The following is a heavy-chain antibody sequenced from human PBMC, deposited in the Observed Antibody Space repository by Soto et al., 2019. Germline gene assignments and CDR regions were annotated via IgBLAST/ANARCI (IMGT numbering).Heavy chain of an antibody. CDR2: IYDSGSS. Sequence: PSETLSLTCTVSGGSVISGDYFWMWIRQPPGKGLEWIGYIYDSGSSYYNPSLKSRVTMSVDTSKNQFSLKLRSVTAADTAMYYCAREKGYISGPKNFDFWGQGTLVTVSS. J-gene: IGHJ4*02. CDR3: AREKGYISGPKNFDF. CDR1: GGSVISGDYF. D-gene: IGHD5-12*01. V-gene: IGHV4-30-4*01.